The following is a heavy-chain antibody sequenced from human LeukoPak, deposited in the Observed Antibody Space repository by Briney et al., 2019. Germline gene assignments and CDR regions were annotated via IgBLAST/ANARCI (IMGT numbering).Heavy chain of an antibody. CDR1: GGSFSGYY. CDR2: INHSGST. Sequence: KPSETLSLTCAVYGGSFSGYYWSWIRQPPGKGLEWIGEINHSGSTYYNPSLKNRVTIFVDTSKKQFSLKLSSVTAADTAVYYCARNLAVAGRGDYMDVWGKGTTVTISS. CDR3: ARNLAVAGRGDYMDV. J-gene: IGHJ6*03. D-gene: IGHD6-19*01. V-gene: IGHV4-34*01.